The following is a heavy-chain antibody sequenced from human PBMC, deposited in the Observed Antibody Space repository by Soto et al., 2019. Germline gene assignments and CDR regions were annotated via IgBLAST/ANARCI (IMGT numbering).Heavy chain of an antibody. CDR1: GFTFSTHA. CDR2: FSGSGGNI. CDR3: AKDPPWTVGPLAMDV. D-gene: IGHD2-2*01. J-gene: IGHJ6*02. Sequence: EVQLLESGGGLVQAGGSLRLSCVASGFTFSTHAMSWVRQVPGKGLEWVSTFSGSGGNINYGESVKGRFTISRDDPKSTLYLDMNSLRVEDTAVYYCAKDPPWTVGPLAMDVWGQGTTVTVSS. V-gene: IGHV3-23*01.